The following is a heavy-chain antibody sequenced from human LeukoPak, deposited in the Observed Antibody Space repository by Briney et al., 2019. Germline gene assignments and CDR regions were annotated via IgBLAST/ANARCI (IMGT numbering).Heavy chain of an antibody. V-gene: IGHV1-69*04. CDR3: TRDAGDYGGSGSYPDY. CDR2: IIPILGIA. Sequence: GASVKVSCKASGGTFSSYAISWVRQAPGQGLEWMGRIIPILGIANYAQKFQGRVTLTADEATNTAYMELNRLRSDDTAVYYCTRDAGDYGGSGSYPDYWGQGTLVTVSS. D-gene: IGHD3-10*01. J-gene: IGHJ4*02. CDR1: GGTFSSYA.